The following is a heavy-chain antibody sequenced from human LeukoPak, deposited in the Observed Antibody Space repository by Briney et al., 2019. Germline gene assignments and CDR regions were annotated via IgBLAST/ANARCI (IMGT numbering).Heavy chain of an antibody. D-gene: IGHD1-26*01. J-gene: IGHJ4*02. V-gene: IGHV5-51*01. CDR3: SRQSEVSGGYLD. CDR2: IYPGYTET. CDR1: GYGFSSYW. Sequence: GESLKISCRGSGYGFSSYWIGWVRQMPGKGLEWMGIIYPGYTETRYSPSFHAQVTISADKSTITAPLQWSSLRASDTAMYYCSRQSEVSGGYLDWGQGTLVTVSP.